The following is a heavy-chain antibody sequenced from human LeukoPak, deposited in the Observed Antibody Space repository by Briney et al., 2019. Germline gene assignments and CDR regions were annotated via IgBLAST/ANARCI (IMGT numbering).Heavy chain of an antibody. Sequence: GGSLRLSCAASGFTFSSYAMHWVRQAPGKGLEWVAVISYDGSNKYYADSVKGRFTISRDNSKNTLYLQMNSLGAEDTAVYYCARNLRPVVPAAACDYWGQGTLVTVSS. CDR3: ARNLRPVVPAAACDY. CDR2: ISYDGSNK. V-gene: IGHV3-30-3*01. D-gene: IGHD2-2*01. J-gene: IGHJ4*02. CDR1: GFTFSSYA.